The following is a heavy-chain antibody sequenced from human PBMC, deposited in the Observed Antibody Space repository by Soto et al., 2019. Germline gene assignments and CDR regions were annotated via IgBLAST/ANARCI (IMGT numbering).Heavy chain of an antibody. J-gene: IGHJ4*02. Sequence: LVESGGGVAQPGRALRLSCATSGFSFSPSGMHWVRQAPGKGLEWLAIIWNDGTTTYYADSVKGRFTISRDNSKNTLYLQMKSLRDEDTVVYYCARDGSHYDVDYWGQGTLVTGSS. CDR3: ARDGSHYDVDY. CDR1: GFSFSPSG. CDR2: IWNDGTTT. V-gene: IGHV3-33*01. D-gene: IGHD4-4*01.